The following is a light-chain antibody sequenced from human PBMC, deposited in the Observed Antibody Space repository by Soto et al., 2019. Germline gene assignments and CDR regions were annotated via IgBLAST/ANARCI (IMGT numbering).Light chain of an antibody. Sequence: EIVLTQSPATLSLSPGERATLSCRASQSVSSYLAWYQQKPGQAPRLLIYDASNRATGIPARFSGSGSGTGFTLTIRSLEHEDFAVYYCQQRSNWPPWTFGQGTKVEIK. V-gene: IGKV3-11*01. CDR1: QSVSSY. CDR3: QQRSNWPPWT. J-gene: IGKJ1*01. CDR2: DAS.